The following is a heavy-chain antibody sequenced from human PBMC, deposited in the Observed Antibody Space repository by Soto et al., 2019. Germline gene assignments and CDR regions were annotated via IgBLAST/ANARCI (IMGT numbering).Heavy chain of an antibody. CDR3: ARDRSSITGTAGDY. Sequence: GGSLRLSCAASGFTFSSHWMHWVRQTPGKGLVWVSRINGDGSSLSYADSVKGRFTISRDNAKSTLYLQMNSVRAEDTALYYCARDRSSITGTAGDYWGQGTLVTVSS. CDR2: INGDGSSL. D-gene: IGHD1-7*01. CDR1: GFTFSSHW. V-gene: IGHV3-74*01. J-gene: IGHJ4*02.